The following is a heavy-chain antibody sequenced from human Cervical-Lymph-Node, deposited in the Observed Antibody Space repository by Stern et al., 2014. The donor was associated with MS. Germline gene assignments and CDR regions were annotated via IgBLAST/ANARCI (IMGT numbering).Heavy chain of an antibody. CDR3: SRDADGYSLVFGY. D-gene: IGHD5-24*01. CDR2: IHNSGTT. J-gene: IGHJ4*02. Sequence: QVQLLQPGPGLVKPSQTLSLTCAVTGGSISIAEYYWSWIRQSPGQGLEWIVYIHNSGTTYYNPSLKSRVTISVDTSKNQFSLKLRSVTAADTAVYYCSRDADGYSLVFGYWGRGTLVTVSS. CDR1: GGSISIAEYY. V-gene: IGHV4-30-4*01.